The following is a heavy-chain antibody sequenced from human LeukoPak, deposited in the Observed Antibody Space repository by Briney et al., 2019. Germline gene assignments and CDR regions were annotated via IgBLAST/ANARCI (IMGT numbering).Heavy chain of an antibody. J-gene: IGHJ3*02. Sequence: SLNVSCKASGGTFSSYAISWVRQAPGRGLEWMGRIVPILGTANNAQKFQGRVTITADESTSTAYIELSSLRSEDTAVYYCARRGRLAGTTVASGAFDIWGQGTMVTVSS. CDR1: GGTFSSYA. V-gene: IGHV1-69*01. CDR2: IVPILGTA. CDR3: ARRGRLAGTTVASGAFDI. D-gene: IGHD4-23*01.